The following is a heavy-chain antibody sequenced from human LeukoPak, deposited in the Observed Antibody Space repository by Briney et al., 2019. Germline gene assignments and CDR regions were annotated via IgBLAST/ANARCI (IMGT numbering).Heavy chain of an antibody. CDR1: GFTFSSNY. V-gene: IGHV3-66*01. J-gene: IGHJ4*02. D-gene: IGHD3-10*01. CDR2: IYSGGST. CDR3: AREMDYGSGSRGY. Sequence: GGSLRLSCAASGFTFSSNYMSWVRQAPGKGLEWVSVIYSGGSTYYADSVKGRFTISRDNSKNTLYLQMNSLRAEDTAVYYCAREMDYGSGSRGYWGQGTLVTVSS.